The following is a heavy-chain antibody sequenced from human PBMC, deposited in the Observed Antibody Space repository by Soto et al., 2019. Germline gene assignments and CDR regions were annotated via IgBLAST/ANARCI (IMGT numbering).Heavy chain of an antibody. CDR2: IIPIFGTA. CDR1: GGTFSSYA. D-gene: IGHD3-3*01. V-gene: IGHV1-69*13. Sequence: SVKVSCKASGGTFSSYAISWVRQAPGQGLEWMGGIIPIFGTANYAQKFQGRVTITADESTSTAYMELSSLRSEDTAVYYCARDLEAHYGMDVWGQGTTVTVSS. J-gene: IGHJ6*02. CDR3: ARDLEAHYGMDV.